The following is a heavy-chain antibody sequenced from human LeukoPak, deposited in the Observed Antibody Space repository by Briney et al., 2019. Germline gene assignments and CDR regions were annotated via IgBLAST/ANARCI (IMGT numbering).Heavy chain of an antibody. CDR3: VGDQADETGYLR. CDR1: GFIFSTYT. J-gene: IGHJ4*02. V-gene: IGHV3-64D*06. D-gene: IGHD3-9*01. Sequence: PGGSLRLSCSASGFIFSTYTMYWVRQAPGKGLENLSVINGDGRTAYYADSVKGRFTISRDNSRNTLYLQMSSLRVEDTAMYYCVGDQADETGYLRWGQGTRVTVSS. CDR2: INGDGRTA.